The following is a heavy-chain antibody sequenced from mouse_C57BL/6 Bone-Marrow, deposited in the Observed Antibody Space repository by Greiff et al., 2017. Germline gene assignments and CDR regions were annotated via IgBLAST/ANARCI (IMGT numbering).Heavy chain of an antibody. CDR2: ISGGGGNT. V-gene: IGHV5-9*01. D-gene: IGHD1-1*01. J-gene: IGHJ1*03. Sequence: EVLLVESGGGLVKPGGSLKISCAASGFTFSSYSMSWVRQTPEQRLQWVAAISGGGGNTAYPDSVKGRSTISRDTDTNTLYLHISSLSSEDAALDYCSRQVTTVLATKYFDVWGTGTTVTVSS. CDR3: SRQVTTVLATKYFDV. CDR1: GFTFSSYS.